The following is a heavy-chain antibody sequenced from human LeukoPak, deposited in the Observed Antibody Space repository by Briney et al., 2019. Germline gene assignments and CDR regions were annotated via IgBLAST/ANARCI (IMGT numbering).Heavy chain of an antibody. J-gene: IGHJ5*02. CDR3: AKDLPGENRAP. V-gene: IGHV3-23*01. Sequence: PGGSLRLSCAASGFTFDDYAMHWVRQAPGKGLEWVSAISGSGGSTYYADSVKGRFTISRDNSKNTLYLQMNSLRAEDTAVYYCAKDLPGENRAPWGQGTLVTVSS. CDR2: ISGSGGST. CDR1: GFTFDDYA. D-gene: IGHD4-17*01.